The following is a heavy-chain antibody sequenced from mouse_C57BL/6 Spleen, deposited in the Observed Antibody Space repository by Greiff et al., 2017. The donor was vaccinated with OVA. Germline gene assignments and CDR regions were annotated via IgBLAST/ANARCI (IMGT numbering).Heavy chain of an antibody. Sequence: VQLQQPGAELVKPGASVKLSCKASGYTFTSYWMHWVKQRPGQGLEWIGMIPPNSGSTNYNEKFKSKATLTVDKSSSTAYMQLSSLTSEDSAVYYCAISEGYYFDYWGQGTTLTVSS. CDR2: IPPNSGST. V-gene: IGHV1-64*01. J-gene: IGHJ2*01. CDR3: AISEGYYFDY. D-gene: IGHD3-2*02. CDR1: GYTFTSYW.